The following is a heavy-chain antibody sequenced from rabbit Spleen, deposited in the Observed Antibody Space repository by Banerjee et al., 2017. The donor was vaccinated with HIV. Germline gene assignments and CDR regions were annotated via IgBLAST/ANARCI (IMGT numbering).Heavy chain of an antibody. J-gene: IGHJ4*01. V-gene: IGHV1S45*01. CDR2: INTYTAKP. Sequence: QEQLVESGGGLVKPGASLTLTCKASGLPFSEKAVMCWVRQAPGKGLQWIACINTYTAKPVYATWAKGRFTISRTSSTTVTLQMTSLTAADTATYFCARDLASVIGWNFNLWGPGTLVTVS. D-gene: IGHD1-1*01. CDR1: GLPFSEKAV. CDR3: ARDLASVIGWNFNL.